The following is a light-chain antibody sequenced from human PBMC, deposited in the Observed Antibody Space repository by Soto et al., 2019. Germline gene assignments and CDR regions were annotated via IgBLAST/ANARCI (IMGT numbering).Light chain of an antibody. V-gene: IGKV3-11*01. CDR1: QSVSSY. CDR3: QQRSNLIT. CDR2: DAS. J-gene: IGKJ5*01. Sequence: VLTQSPATLSLSPGPRATLSCRASQSVSSYLAWYQQKPGQAPRVLIYDASNRATGIPARFSGSGSGTDFTLTISSLEPEDFAVYYCQQRSNLITFGQGTRLEI.